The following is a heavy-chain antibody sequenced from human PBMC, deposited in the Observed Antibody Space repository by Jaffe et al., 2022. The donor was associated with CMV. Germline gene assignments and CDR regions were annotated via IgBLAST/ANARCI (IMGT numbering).Heavy chain of an antibody. CDR3: ARGFVVVPAAMPGY. J-gene: IGHJ4*02. CDR2: ISSSSSYI. Sequence: EVQLVESGGGLVKPGGSLRLSCAASGFTFSSYSMNWVRQAPGKGLEWVSSISSSSSYIYYADSVKGRFTISRDNAKNSLYLQMNSLRAEDTAVYYCARGFVVVPAAMPGYWGQGTLVTVSS. CDR1: GFTFSSYS. D-gene: IGHD2-2*01. V-gene: IGHV3-21*01.